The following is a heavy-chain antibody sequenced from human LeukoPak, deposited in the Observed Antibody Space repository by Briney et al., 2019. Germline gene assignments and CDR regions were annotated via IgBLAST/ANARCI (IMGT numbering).Heavy chain of an antibody. Sequence: SETLSLTCTVSGSSISPYYWSWLRQPPGKGLEWIGQIHYSGGTSYNPSLRSRVTISVDTSNNHLSLKLSSLTAADTALFYCARHAREYHYGMDVWGQGTPVTVSS. CDR2: IHYSGGT. J-gene: IGHJ6*02. V-gene: IGHV4-59*08. CDR1: GSSISPYY. CDR3: ARHAREYHYGMDV.